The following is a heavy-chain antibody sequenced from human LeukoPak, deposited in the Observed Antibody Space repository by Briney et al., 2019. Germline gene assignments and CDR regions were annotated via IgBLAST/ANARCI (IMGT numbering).Heavy chain of an antibody. D-gene: IGHD3-22*01. J-gene: IGHJ4*02. V-gene: IGHV1-69*10. Sequence: GASVNVSYKASGGTFNSYAISWVRQAPGQGREWMGRIIPIFGIANYAQKFQGRVTITADKSTSTAYMELSSLRSEDTAVYYCASSYYYDSSGYYEVDYWGQGTLVTVSS. CDR2: IIPIFGIA. CDR1: GGTFNSYA. CDR3: ASSYYYDSSGYYEVDY.